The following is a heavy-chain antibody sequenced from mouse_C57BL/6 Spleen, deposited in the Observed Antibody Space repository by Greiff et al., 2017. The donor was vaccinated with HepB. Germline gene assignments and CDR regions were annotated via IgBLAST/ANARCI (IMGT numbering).Heavy chain of an antibody. V-gene: IGHV1-54*01. D-gene: IGHD2-3*01. CDR2: INPGSGGT. CDR1: GYAFTNYL. CDR3: AKVYDGYYGRYFDV. J-gene: IGHJ1*03. Sequence: QVHVKQSGAELVRPGTSVKVSCKASGYAFTNYLIEWVKQRPGQGLEWIGVINPGSGGTNYNEKFKGKATLTADKSSSTAYMQRSSLTSEDSAVYFCAKVYDGYYGRYFDVWGTGTTVTVSS.